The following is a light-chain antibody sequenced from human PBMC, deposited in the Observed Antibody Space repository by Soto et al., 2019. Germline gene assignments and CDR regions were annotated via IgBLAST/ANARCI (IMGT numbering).Light chain of an antibody. CDR2: GAS. CDR1: QSLNRN. CDR3: QHYHDWPPAFT. J-gene: IGKJ3*01. Sequence: EILMTQSPATLSVSPGERATLSCRASQSLNRNLAWYQQKPGQAPRLIIYGASTRASGIPARFSGSGSGTEFTLTISSLQSEHFALYYCQHYHDWPPAFTFGPGTKVDL. V-gene: IGKV3D-15*01.